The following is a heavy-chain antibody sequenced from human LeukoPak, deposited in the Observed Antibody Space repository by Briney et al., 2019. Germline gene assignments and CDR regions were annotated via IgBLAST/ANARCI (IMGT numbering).Heavy chain of an antibody. J-gene: IGHJ5*02. CDR2: ISHDGINK. CDR1: GVTFSNYG. Sequence: QPGRSLRLPCAASGVTFSNYGMHWVRQAPGKGLEWVAVISHDGINKYYADSVKGRVTVSRDNPKNTLYLQMNSLRAEDTAVYYCAKDPDKAVAGPKGWFDPWGQGTLDTVSS. D-gene: IGHD6-19*01. CDR3: AKDPDKAVAGPKGWFDP. V-gene: IGHV3-30*18.